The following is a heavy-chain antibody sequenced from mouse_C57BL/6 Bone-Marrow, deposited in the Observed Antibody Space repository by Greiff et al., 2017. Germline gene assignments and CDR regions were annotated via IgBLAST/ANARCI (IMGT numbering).Heavy chain of an antibody. CDR1: GYTFTSYW. CDR2: IYPGSGST. J-gene: IGHJ2*01. V-gene: IGHV1-55*01. Sequence: QVQLQQPGAELVQPGASVKMSCKASGYTFTSYWITWVKQRPGQGLKWIGDIYPGSGSTNYNDKFKSKATLTVDTSSSTAYMQLSILTAEDSAVYYCARGDYGSSVFDYWGQGTTLTVSS. CDR3: ARGDYGSSVFDY. D-gene: IGHD1-1*01.